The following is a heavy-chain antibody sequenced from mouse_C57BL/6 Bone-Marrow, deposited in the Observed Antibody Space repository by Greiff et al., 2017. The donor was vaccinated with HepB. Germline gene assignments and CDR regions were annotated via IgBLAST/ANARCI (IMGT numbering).Heavy chain of an antibody. CDR2: IDPSDSYT. D-gene: IGHD1-1*01. CDR3: ARRDGSSPMDY. CDR1: GYTFTSYW. V-gene: IGHV1-50*01. J-gene: IGHJ4*01. Sequence: VQLQQPGAELVKPGASVKLSCKASGYTFTSYWMQWVKQRPGQGLEWIGEIDPSDSYTNYNQKFKGKATLTVDTSSSTAYMQLSSLTSEDSAVYYCARRDGSSPMDYWGQGTSVTVSS.